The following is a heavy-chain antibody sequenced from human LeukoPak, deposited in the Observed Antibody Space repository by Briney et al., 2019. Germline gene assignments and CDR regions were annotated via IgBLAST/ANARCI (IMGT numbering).Heavy chain of an antibody. CDR3: ARDRIVGATIDY. Sequence: GGSLRLSCAASGFTFSSYNMNWVRQAPGKGLEWVSSISNSGTYIYYADSMKGRFTISRDNAKNSLHLQMNSLKVEDTAVYYCARDRIVGATIDYWGQGTLSPSPQ. V-gene: IGHV3-21*01. CDR2: ISNSGTYI. D-gene: IGHD1-26*01. CDR1: GFTFSSYN. J-gene: IGHJ4*02.